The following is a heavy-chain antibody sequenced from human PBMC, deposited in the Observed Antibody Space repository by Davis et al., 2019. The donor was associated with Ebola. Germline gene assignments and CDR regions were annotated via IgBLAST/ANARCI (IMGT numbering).Heavy chain of an antibody. CDR1: GGSFSDYY. CDR3: ANFYSSAYYYGMDV. J-gene: IGHJ6*02. D-gene: IGHD4-11*01. Sequence: SETLSLTCAVYGGSFSDYYWSWIRQPPGKGLEWIGEINHSGSTNYNPSLKSRVTISVDTSKNQFSLKLSSVTAADTAVYYCANFYSSAYYYGMDVWGQGTTVTVSS. CDR2: INHSGST. V-gene: IGHV4-34*01.